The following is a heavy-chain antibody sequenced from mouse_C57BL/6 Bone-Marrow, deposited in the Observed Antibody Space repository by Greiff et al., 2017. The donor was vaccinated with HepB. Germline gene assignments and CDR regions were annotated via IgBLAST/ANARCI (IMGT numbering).Heavy chain of an antibody. Sequence: VQLQQSGPELVKPGASVKISCKASGYSFTGYYMNWVKQSPEKSLEWIGEINPSTGGTTYNQKFKAKATLTVDKSSSTAYMQLKSLTSEDSAVYYCARRTSIYYDYDEFAYWGQGTLVTVSA. CDR2: INPSTGGT. CDR3: ARRTSIYYDYDEFAY. J-gene: IGHJ3*01. CDR1: GYSFTGYY. V-gene: IGHV1-42*01. D-gene: IGHD2-4*01.